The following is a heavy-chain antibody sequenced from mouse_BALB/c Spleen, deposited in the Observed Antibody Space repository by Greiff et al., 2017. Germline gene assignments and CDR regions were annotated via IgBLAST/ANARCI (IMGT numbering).Heavy chain of an antibody. D-gene: IGHD2-10*02. V-gene: IGHV3-2*02. CDR3: ASQLYGNHRDWYFDV. Sequence: EVQLQESGPGLVKPSQSLSLTCTVTGYSITSDYAWNWIRQFPGNKLEWMGYISYSGSTSYNPSLKSRISITRDTSKNQFFLQLNSVTTEDTATYYCASQLYGNHRDWYFDVWGAGTTVTVSS. J-gene: IGHJ1*01. CDR2: ISYSGST. CDR1: GYSITSDYA.